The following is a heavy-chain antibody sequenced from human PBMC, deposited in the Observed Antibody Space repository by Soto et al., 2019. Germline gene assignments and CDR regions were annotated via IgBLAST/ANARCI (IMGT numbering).Heavy chain of an antibody. Sequence: PSETLSLTCAVSGDSISSGYYWAWIRQPPGKGLEWIGCIYHSGSTYYSPSLKSRVTISVDTSKNQFSLKLSSVTAADTAVYYCARDSVYYDFWSGYDYWGQGTLVTVSS. J-gene: IGHJ4*02. V-gene: IGHV4-38-2*02. D-gene: IGHD3-3*01. CDR3: ARDSVYYDFWSGYDY. CDR1: GDSISSGYY. CDR2: IYHSGST.